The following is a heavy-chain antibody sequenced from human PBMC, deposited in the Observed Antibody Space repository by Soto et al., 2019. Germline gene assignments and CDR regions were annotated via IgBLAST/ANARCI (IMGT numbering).Heavy chain of an antibody. D-gene: IGHD3-9*01. Sequence: GGSLRLSCAASGFTFSIHEMNWVRQAPGKGLEWVSYISSIGVATYYADSVKGRFTISRDNSKNTLYLQMNSLRAEDTAVYYCAKDGNPIPYLTGYYRLGWFDPWGQGTLVTVSS. V-gene: IGHV3-23*01. J-gene: IGHJ5*02. CDR1: GFTFSIHE. CDR2: ISSIGVAT. CDR3: AKDGNPIPYLTGYYRLGWFDP.